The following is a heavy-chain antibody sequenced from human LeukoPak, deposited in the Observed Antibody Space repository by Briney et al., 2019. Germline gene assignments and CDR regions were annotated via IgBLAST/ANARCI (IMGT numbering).Heavy chain of an antibody. CDR1: GYTFTSYG. V-gene: IGHV1-18*01. Sequence: ASVKVSCKASGYTFTSYGIRWVRRAPGQGFEWVGWITAYNGNTNYAQKRQSRVTMTTDTSTSTAYMELRSLRSDDTAVYYCARAPRKTSSVYYGMDVWGQGTTVTVSS. CDR3: ARAPRKTSSVYYGMDV. J-gene: IGHJ6*02. CDR2: ITAYNGNT.